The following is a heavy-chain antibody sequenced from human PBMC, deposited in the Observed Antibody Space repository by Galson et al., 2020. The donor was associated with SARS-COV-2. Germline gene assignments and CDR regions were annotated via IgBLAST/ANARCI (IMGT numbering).Heavy chain of an antibody. J-gene: IGHJ6*03. V-gene: IGHV3-9*01. CDR1: GFTFDDYA. CDR3: ATGAGYSYGPDYYYMDV. D-gene: IGHD5-18*01. CDR2: ISWNSGSI. Sequence: GGSLRLSCAASGFTFDDYAMHWVRQAPGKGLEWVSGISWNSGSIGYADSVKGRFTISRDNAKNSLYLQMNSLRAEDTALYYCATGAGYSYGPDYYYMDVWGKGTTVTVSS.